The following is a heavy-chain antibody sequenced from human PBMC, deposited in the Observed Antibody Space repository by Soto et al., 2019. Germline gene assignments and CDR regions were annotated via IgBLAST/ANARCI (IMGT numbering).Heavy chain of an antibody. CDR2: ISYDGSNK. V-gene: IGHV3-30-3*01. D-gene: IGHD2-21*01. CDR3: ARALGVVAPRMDV. CDR1: GFTFSSYA. J-gene: IGHJ6*02. Sequence: QVQLVEYVGDVVQPGRSLRLSCAASGFTFSSYAMHWVRQAPGKGLEWVAVISYDGSNKYYADSVKGRFTISRDNSKNTLYLQMNSLRAEDTAVYYCARALGVVAPRMDVWGQGTTVTVSS.